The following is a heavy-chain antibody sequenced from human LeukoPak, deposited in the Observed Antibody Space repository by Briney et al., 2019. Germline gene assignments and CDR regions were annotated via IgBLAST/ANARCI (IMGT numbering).Heavy chain of an antibody. CDR3: ARSPRGVVVPAAVDY. V-gene: IGHV3-48*03. CDR1: GFTFSSYE. D-gene: IGHD2-2*01. J-gene: IGHJ4*02. Sequence: PGGSLRLSCAASGFTFSSYEMNWVRQAPGKGLEWVSYISSSGSTIYYADSVKGRFTISRDNAKNSQYLQMNSLRAEDAAVYYCARSPRGVVVPAAVDYWGQGTLVTVSS. CDR2: ISSSGSTI.